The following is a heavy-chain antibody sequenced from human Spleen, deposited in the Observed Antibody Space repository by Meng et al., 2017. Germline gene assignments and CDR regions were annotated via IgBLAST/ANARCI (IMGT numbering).Heavy chain of an antibody. D-gene: IGHD4-11*01. J-gene: IGHJ4*02. CDR3: ARGPTTVAHDFDY. Sequence: QVQLPQGGAGLLKPSETLFLTCCFPGGSFSDYYWSWNRQPPGKGLEWIGEINHRGNTNYNSFLESRVTISVDTSQNSLSLKLSSVTAADSAVYYCARGPTTVAHDFDYWGQGTLVTVSS. CDR2: INHRGNT. CDR1: GGSFSDYY. V-gene: IGHV4-34*01.